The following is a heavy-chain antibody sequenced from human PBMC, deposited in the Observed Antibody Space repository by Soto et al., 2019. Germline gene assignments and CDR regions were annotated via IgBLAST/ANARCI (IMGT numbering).Heavy chain of an antibody. J-gene: IGHJ6*03. CDR3: AKPYDFWSGYYYYYYMDV. D-gene: IGHD3-3*01. CDR2: ISYDGSNK. V-gene: IGHV3-30-3*02. Sequence: GGSLRLSCAASGFTFSSYAMHWVRQAPGKGLEWVAVISYDGSNKYYADSVKGRFTISRDNSKNTLYLQMNSLRAEDTAVYYCAKPYDFWSGYYYYYYMDVWDKGTTVTVSS. CDR1: GFTFSSYA.